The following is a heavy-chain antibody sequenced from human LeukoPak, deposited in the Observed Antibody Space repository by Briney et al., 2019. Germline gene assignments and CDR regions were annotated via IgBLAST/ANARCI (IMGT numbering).Heavy chain of an antibody. Sequence: GESLKISCTGSGYTFTNYWIGWVRRMPGKGLEWMGIIYPADSDTKYRPSFQGQVTVSADKSITTAYLQWSSLEASDTAIYYCARGNYASGNYYNVAFDYWGQGTLVTVSS. CDR1: GYTFTNYW. CDR2: IYPADSDT. D-gene: IGHD3-10*01. V-gene: IGHV5-51*01. J-gene: IGHJ4*02. CDR3: ARGNYASGNYYNVAFDY.